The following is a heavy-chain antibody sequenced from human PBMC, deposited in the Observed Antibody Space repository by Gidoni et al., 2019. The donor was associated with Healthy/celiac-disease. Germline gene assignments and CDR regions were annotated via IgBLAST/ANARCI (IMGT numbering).Heavy chain of an antibody. CDR1: GCTFSSYG. Sequence: QVQLVESGGGVVQPGRSLRLSCAASGCTFSSYGMHWVRQAPGKGLELVAVISYDGSNKYYADSVKGRFTISRDNSKNTLYLQMNSLRAEDTAVYYCAKVAITMVRGVHFDYWGQGTLVTVSS. CDR3: AKVAITMVRGVHFDY. V-gene: IGHV3-30*18. D-gene: IGHD3-10*01. CDR2: ISYDGSNK. J-gene: IGHJ4*02.